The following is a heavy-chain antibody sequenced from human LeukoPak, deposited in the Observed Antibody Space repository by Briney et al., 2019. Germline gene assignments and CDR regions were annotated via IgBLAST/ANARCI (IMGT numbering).Heavy chain of an antibody. D-gene: IGHD3-10*01. J-gene: IGHJ6*03. CDR2: INPNSGGT. CDR1: GYTFTGYY. Sequence: GASVKVSCKASGYTFTGYYMHWVRQAPGQGLEWMGWINPNSGGTNYAQKFQGRVTVTRDTSISTAYMELSRLRSDDTAVYYCARGIGQYGFGELSMDVWGKGTTVTVSS. CDR3: ARGIGQYGFGELSMDV. V-gene: IGHV1-2*02.